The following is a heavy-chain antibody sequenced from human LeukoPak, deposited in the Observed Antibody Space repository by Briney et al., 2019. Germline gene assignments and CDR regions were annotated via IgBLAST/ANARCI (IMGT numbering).Heavy chain of an antibody. J-gene: IGHJ5*02. CDR3: ASRMPRRPRAAAGKIRNWFDP. V-gene: IGHV4-4*02. CDR1: GGSISSSNW. D-gene: IGHD6-13*01. Sequence: KSSGTLSLTCAVSGGSISSSNWGSWVRQPPGKGLEWIGEIYHSGSTTYNPSLKSRVTISVDKSKNQFSLKLSSVTAADTAVYYCASRMPRRPRAAAGKIRNWFDPWGQGTLVTVSS. CDR2: IYHSGST.